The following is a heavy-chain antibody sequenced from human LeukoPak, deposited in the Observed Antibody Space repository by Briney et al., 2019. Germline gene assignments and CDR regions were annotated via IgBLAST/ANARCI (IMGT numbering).Heavy chain of an antibody. V-gene: IGHV5-51*01. CDR3: ARRAYCGGDCYAFDY. J-gene: IGHJ4*02. CDR1: GYSFTSYW. D-gene: IGHD2-21*02. Sequence: GESLKISCKGSGYSFTSYWIGWVRQMPGKGLEWMGIIYPGDSDTRYSPSFQGQVTISADKSISTAYLQWSSLKASDTAMYYCARRAYCGGDCYAFDYWGQGTLVTVSS. CDR2: IYPGDSDT.